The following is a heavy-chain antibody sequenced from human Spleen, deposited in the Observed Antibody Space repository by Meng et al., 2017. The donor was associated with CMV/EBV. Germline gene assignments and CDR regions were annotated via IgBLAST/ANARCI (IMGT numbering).Heavy chain of an antibody. J-gene: IGHJ6*02. CDR1: GYSFTTYS. Sequence: ASVKVSCKASGYSFTTYSITWVRQAPGQGLEWMGWINPNNGVTISAQKFQGRVTLTRDTSISTAYMELSRLTSDDTAMYYCARGGTNYYYYDVDVWGQGTMVTVSS. CDR3: ARGGTNYYYYDVDV. D-gene: IGHD1-7*01. V-gene: IGHV1-2*02. CDR2: INPNNGVT.